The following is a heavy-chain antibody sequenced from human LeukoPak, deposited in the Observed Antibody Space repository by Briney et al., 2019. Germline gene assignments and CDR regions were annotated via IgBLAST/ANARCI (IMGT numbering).Heavy chain of an antibody. J-gene: IGHJ3*02. V-gene: IGHV1-46*01. CDR2: INPSGGST. Sequence: GASVKVSCTASGYTFTSYYMHWVRLAHAQGREWMGIINPSGGSTSYAQRFQGRVTMTRDTATSTVYMELSSLRSEDTAGYYCARAPNDYGDYGAFDIWGQGTMVTVSS. D-gene: IGHD4-17*01. CDR1: GYTFTSYY. CDR3: ARAPNDYGDYGAFDI.